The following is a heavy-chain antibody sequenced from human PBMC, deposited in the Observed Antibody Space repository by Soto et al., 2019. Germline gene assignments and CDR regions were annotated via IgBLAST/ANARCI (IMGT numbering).Heavy chain of an antibody. J-gene: IGHJ4*02. CDR3: ATITRVDIMPSYYFDH. CDR1: GLIFSDFY. Sequence: GGSLRLSCAASGLIFSDFYMSWIRQAPGKGLEWISYISSGGTTEYYADSVKGRFTISRDNAKNSLYLQMNSLGVEDTAVYYCATITRVDIMPSYYFDHWGQGTLVTVSS. V-gene: IGHV3-11*01. D-gene: IGHD5-12*01. CDR2: ISSGGTTE.